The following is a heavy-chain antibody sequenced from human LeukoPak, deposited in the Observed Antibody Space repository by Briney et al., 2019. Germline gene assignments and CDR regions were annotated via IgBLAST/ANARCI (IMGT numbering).Heavy chain of an antibody. CDR1: GCTFTSYG. D-gene: IGHD2-21*02. CDR2: IIPIFGTA. CDR3: ARPNCGGDCYTFDY. Sequence: GASVKVSCKASGCTFTSYGISWVRQAPGQGLEWMGGIIPIFGTANYAQKFQGRVTITADESTSTAYMELSSLRSEDTAVYYCARPNCGGDCYTFDYWGQGTLVTVSS. J-gene: IGHJ4*02. V-gene: IGHV1-69*13.